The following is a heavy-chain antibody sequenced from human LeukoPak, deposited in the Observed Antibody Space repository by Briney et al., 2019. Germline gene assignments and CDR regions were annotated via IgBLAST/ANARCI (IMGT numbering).Heavy chain of an antibody. J-gene: IGHJ6*02. CDR1: GFTFSSYA. CDR3: GYCSSTSCYLAPLGMDV. V-gene: IGHV3-30-3*01. D-gene: IGHD2-2*01. Sequence: GGSLRLSCAASGFTFSSYAIHWVRQAPGKGLEWVAVISYDGSNKYYTDSVKGRFTISRDNSKKTLYLQMNSLRPEDTAVYYCGYCSSTSCYLAPLGMDVWGQGTTVTVSS. CDR2: ISYDGSNK.